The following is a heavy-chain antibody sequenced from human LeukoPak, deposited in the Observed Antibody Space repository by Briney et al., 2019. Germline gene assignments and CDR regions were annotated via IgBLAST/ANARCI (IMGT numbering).Heavy chain of an antibody. CDR1: GFIFSTYG. J-gene: IGHJ6*02. V-gene: IGHV3-30*03. D-gene: IGHD4-17*01. CDR3: ARVGVMGGGFLWDAHGDPPPLYYYYGMDV. Sequence: PGRSLRLSCAASGFIFSTYGLHWVRQVPGKGLEWVAVIEYDGSHKYYADSVKGRFPISRDNSKNTLYLQMNSLRAEDTAVYYCARVGVMGGGFLWDAHGDPPPLYYYYGMDVWGQGTTVTVSS. CDR2: IEYDGSHK.